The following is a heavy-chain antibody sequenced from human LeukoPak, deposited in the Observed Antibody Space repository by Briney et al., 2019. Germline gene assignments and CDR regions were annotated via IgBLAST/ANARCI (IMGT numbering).Heavy chain of an antibody. CDR3: ATAGFAL. Sequence: GGSLRLSCEGSEVNFSDDETNWVRQSPGKGLEWVSCISSSGTSIYYRDSVKGRFIISRDRVSNSLYLQMNTLRVEDTAVYYCATAGFALWGQGTMVVVSA. CDR1: EVNFSDDE. V-gene: IGHV3-48*03. CDR2: ISSSGTSI. J-gene: IGHJ3*01.